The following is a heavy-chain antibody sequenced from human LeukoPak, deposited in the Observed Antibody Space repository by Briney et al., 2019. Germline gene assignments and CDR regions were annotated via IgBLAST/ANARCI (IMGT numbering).Heavy chain of an antibody. Sequence: PGGSLRLSCAASGFTFSSYWMSWVRQAPGKGLEWVANIKQDGSEKYYVDSVKGRFTISRDNAKNSLYLQMNSLRAEDTAVYYCARDPVAAAGTWYYYYGMGVWGQGTTVTVSS. CDR3: ARDPVAAAGTWYYYYGMGV. CDR1: GFTFSSYW. CDR2: IKQDGSEK. V-gene: IGHV3-7*04. D-gene: IGHD6-13*01. J-gene: IGHJ6*02.